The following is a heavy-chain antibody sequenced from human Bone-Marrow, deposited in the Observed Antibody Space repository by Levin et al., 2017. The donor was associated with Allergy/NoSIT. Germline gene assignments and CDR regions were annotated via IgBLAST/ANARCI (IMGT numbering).Heavy chain of an antibody. V-gene: IGHV4-39*01. CDR2: IYYSGST. CDR1: GGSISSSSYY. D-gene: IGHD3-22*01. Sequence: SETLSLTCTVSGGSISSSSYYWGWIRQPPGKGLEWIGSIYYSGSTYYNPSLKSRVTISVDTSKNQFSLKLSSVTAADTAVYYCARPFVLNYYDSSGYYYDAFDIWGQGTMVTVSS. CDR3: ARPFVLNYYDSSGYYYDAFDI. J-gene: IGHJ3*02.